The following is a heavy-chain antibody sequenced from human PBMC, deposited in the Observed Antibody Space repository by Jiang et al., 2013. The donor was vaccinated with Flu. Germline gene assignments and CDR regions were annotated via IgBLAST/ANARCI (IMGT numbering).Heavy chain of an antibody. CDR1: GGSISSNTYY. Sequence: GPGLVKPSETLSLTCTVSGGSISSNTYYWGWIRQPPGKGLEWIGNIYYGASTYYNPSLKSRVTISMDTSKNQFSLKLNSVTAADTAVYYCARAMKVQGVINRIDYWGQGTLVTVSS. CDR3: ARAMKVQGVINRIDY. J-gene: IGHJ4*02. V-gene: IGHV4-39*07. CDR2: IYYGAST. D-gene: IGHD3-10*01.